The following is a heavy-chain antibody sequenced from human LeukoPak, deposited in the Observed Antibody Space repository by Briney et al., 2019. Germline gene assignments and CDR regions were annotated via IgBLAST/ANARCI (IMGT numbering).Heavy chain of an antibody. D-gene: IGHD3-16*01. CDR3: ARGRYGPRLGN. J-gene: IGHJ4*02. CDR2: INNSGST. CDR1: GASFSDSY. V-gene: IGHV4-34*01. Sequence: SSETLFLTCAVYGASFSDSYWSWIRQSPEKGLEWIGEINNSGSTSYNPSLNSRVIMSVDRSKNQFSLRLTSVTAADTAVYYCARGRYGPRLGNWGQGTLVTVSS.